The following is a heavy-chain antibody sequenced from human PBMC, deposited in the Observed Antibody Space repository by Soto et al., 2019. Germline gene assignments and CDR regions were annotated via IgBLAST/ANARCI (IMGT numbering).Heavy chain of an antibody. CDR3: AREATIAARLDS. V-gene: IGHV4-30-4*01. Sequence: SETLSLTCTVSGGSISSGDYYWSWLRQPPGKGLEWIGYIYYSGSTYYNPSLKSRVTISVDTSKNQFSLKLSSVTAADTAVYYCAREATIAARLDSWGQGTLVTVPQ. CDR2: IYYSGST. J-gene: IGHJ4*02. CDR1: GGSISSGDYY. D-gene: IGHD6-6*01.